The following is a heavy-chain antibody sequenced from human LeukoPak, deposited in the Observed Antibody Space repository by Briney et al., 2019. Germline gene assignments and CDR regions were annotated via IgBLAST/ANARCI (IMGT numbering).Heavy chain of an antibody. CDR3: ARDLEWWELRSGAFDI. CDR1: GYTFTGYY. D-gene: IGHD2-15*01. Sequence: GASVKVSCKASGYTFTGYYMHWVRQAPGQGLEWMGWINPNSGGTNYAQKFQGRVTMTRDTSISTAYMELSRLRSDDTAVYYCARDLEWWELRSGAFDIWGQGTMVTVSS. CDR2: INPNSGGT. J-gene: IGHJ3*02. V-gene: IGHV1-2*02.